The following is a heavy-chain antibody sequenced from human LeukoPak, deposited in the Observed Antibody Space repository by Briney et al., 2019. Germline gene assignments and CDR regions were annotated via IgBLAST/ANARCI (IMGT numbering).Heavy chain of an antibody. J-gene: IGHJ3*02. CDR2: ISGSGGST. CDR1: GFTFSSYA. CDR3: AKDLGPKWTIRRAPSFDI. V-gene: IGHV3-23*01. D-gene: IGHD3-9*01. Sequence: PGGSLRLSCAASGFTFSSYAMSWVRQAPGKGLEWVSAISGSGGSTYYADSVKGRFTISRDNSKNTLYLQMNSLRAEDTAVYYCAKDLGPKWTIRRAPSFDIWGQGTMVTVSS.